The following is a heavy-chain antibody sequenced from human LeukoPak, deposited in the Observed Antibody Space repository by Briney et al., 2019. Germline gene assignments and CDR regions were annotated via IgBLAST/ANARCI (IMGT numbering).Heavy chain of an antibody. Sequence: VASVKVSCKVSGYTLTELSMHWVRQAPGKGLEWMEGFDPEDGETIYAQKFQGRVTMTEDTSTDTAYMELSSLRSEDTAVYYCATDPGYSSSGGHWGQGTLVTVSS. D-gene: IGHD6-13*01. CDR3: ATDPGYSSSGGH. V-gene: IGHV1-24*01. J-gene: IGHJ4*02. CDR1: GYTLTELS. CDR2: FDPEDGET.